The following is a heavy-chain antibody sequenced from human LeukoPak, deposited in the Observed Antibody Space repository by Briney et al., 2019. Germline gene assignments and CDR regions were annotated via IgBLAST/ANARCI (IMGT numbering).Heavy chain of an antibody. Sequence: PSETLSLTCAVYGGSFSGYYWSWIRQPPGKGLEWIGEINHSGSTNYNPSLKSRVTISVDTSKNQFSLKLSSVTAADTAVYYCARSNSGSWYDYWGQGTLVTVSS. V-gene: IGHV4-34*01. CDR3: ARSNSGSWYDY. J-gene: IGHJ4*02. D-gene: IGHD6-13*01. CDR1: GGSFSGYY. CDR2: INHSGST.